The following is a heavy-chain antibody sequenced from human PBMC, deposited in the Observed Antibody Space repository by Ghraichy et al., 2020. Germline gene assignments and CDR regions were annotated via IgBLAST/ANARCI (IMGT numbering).Heavy chain of an antibody. V-gene: IGHV1-46*01. D-gene: IGHD3-16*01. CDR3: AREFGYGMDV. CDR2: INPSGGST. CDR1: RSPFTSSF. J-gene: IGHJ6*02. Sequence: ASVKVSCKASRSPFTSSFMHWERQAPGQGFEGMGIINPSGGSTSYAQKFQGRVTMTRDTSTSTVYMELSSLRSEDTAVYYCAREFGYGMDVWGQGTTVTVSS.